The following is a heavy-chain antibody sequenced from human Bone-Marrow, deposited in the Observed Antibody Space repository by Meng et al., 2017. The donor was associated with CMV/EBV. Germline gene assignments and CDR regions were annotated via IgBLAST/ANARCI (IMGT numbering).Heavy chain of an antibody. CDR3: ARFLYYYYGMDV. J-gene: IGHJ6*02. Sequence: GGSLRLSCAASGFTFDDYGMSWVRQAPGKGLEWVSGNNWNGGSTGYADSVKGRFTISRDNAKNSLYLQMNSLRAEDTALYYCARFLYYYYGMDVWGQGTTVTVSS. D-gene: IGHD3-3*01. CDR2: NNWNGGST. CDR1: GFTFDDYG. V-gene: IGHV3-20*04.